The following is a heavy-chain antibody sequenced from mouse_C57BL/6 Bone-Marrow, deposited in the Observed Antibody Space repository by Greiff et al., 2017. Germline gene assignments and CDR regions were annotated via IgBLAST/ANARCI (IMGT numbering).Heavy chain of an antibody. J-gene: IGHJ2*01. CDR3: SRGWGSIFDY. CDR1: GYTFTSYG. Sequence: QVQLQESGAELARPGASVKLSCKASGYTFTSYGISWVKQRTGQGLEWIGEIYPRGGNTYYNEKFKGKATLTADKSSSTAYMELRSLTSEDSAVYFCSRGWGSIFDYWGQGTTLTVSS. V-gene: IGHV1-81*01. CDR2: IYPRGGNT. D-gene: IGHD1-1*01.